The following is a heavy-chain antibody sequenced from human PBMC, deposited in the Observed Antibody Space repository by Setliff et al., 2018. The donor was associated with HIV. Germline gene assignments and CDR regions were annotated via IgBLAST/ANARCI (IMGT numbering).Heavy chain of an antibody. CDR2: INHSGRT. J-gene: IGHJ4*02. D-gene: IGHD1-1*01. CDR3: ASAGSGTRAPPRY. Sequence: SETLSLTCAVYGGSFSDNYWSWIRQSPGKGLEWIGGINHSGRTKYSPSLRSRVSISLDTSKNQFSLKLTSVTAADTAVYYCASAGSGTRAPPRYWGQGTLVTVSS. V-gene: IGHV4-34*01. CDR1: GGSFSDNY.